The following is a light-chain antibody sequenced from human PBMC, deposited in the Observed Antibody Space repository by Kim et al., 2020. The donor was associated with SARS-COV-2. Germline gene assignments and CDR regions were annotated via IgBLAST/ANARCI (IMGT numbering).Light chain of an antibody. Sequence: SSGLTQDPAVSVALGQTVRITCQGDSLRSYYASWYQQKPGQAPVLVIYGKNNRPSGIPDRFSGSSSGNTASLTITGAQAEDEADYYCNSRDSSGNHLDVV. V-gene: IGLV3-19*01. J-gene: IGLJ2*01. CDR1: SLRSYY. CDR3: NSRDSSGNHLDVV. CDR2: GKN.